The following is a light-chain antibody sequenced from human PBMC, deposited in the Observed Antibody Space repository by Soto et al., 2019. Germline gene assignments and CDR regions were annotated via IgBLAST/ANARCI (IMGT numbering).Light chain of an antibody. J-gene: IGLJ1*01. CDR3: EAWDNSLRAYV. CDR1: SSNIGSNS. CDR2: KSN. Sequence: QPVLTQAPSASETPGRRVTISCSGSSSNIGSNSVYWYQQLPGTAPKLLIYKSNQRPSGVPDRFSGSKSGTSASLAISGLRSEDEADYYCEAWDNSLRAYVFGIGTKVTVL. V-gene: IGLV1-47*01.